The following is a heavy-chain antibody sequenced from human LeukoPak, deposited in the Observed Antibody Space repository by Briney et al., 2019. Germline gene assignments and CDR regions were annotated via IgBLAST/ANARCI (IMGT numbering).Heavy chain of an antibody. CDR2: ISSSGSTI. V-gene: IGHV3-48*03. CDR1: GFTFSSYE. Sequence: GGSLRLSCAASGFTFSSYEMNWVRQAPGKGLEWVSYISSSGSTIYYADSVKGRFTISRDNAKNSLYLQMSSLKADDTAVYYCARLIITRTYRAGYYYRDVWGKGPTVPVP. D-gene: IGHD3-9*01. CDR3: ARLIITRTYRAGYYYRDV. J-gene: IGHJ6*03.